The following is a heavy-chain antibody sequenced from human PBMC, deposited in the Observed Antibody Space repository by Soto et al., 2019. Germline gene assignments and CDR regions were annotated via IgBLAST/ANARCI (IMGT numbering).Heavy chain of an antibody. CDR3: ARHYCSGDSCYSGADFDY. V-gene: IGHV5-10-1*01. Sequence: GECLKISCKGSGYRFTSYWISWVRQMPGKGLEWMGRIDPSDSYTKNSPSFQGNVSISVDKSISTAYLQWSSLKASDTAMYYCARHYCSGDSCYSGADFDYWGQGTLVTVSS. J-gene: IGHJ4*02. CDR2: IDPSDSYT. CDR1: GYRFTSYW. D-gene: IGHD2-15*01.